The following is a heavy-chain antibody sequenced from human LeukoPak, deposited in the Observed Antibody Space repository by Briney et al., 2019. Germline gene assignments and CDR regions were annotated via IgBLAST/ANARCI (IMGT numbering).Heavy chain of an antibody. Sequence: PGGSLRLSCAASGFTFSSYSMNWVRQAPGKGLEWVSSISSSSSYIYYADSVKGRFTISRDNAKNSLYLQMNSLRAEDTAVYYCASGVVPAATVDYWGQGTLVTVSS. D-gene: IGHD2-2*01. CDR1: GFTFSSYS. CDR3: ASGVVPAATVDY. CDR2: ISSSSSYI. V-gene: IGHV3-21*01. J-gene: IGHJ4*02.